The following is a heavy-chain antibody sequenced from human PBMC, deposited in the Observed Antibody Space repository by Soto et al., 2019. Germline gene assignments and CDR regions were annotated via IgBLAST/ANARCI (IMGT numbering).Heavy chain of an antibody. Sequence: GGSLRLSCAASGFTFSSYGMHWVRQAPGKGLEWVAVISYDGSNKYYADSVKGRFTISRDNSKNTLYLQMNSLRAEDTAVYYCAKSDGLARRGYFDYWGQGTLVTVSS. CDR1: GFTFSSYG. CDR2: ISYDGSNK. CDR3: AKSDGLARRGYFDY. V-gene: IGHV3-30*18. D-gene: IGHD6-19*01. J-gene: IGHJ4*02.